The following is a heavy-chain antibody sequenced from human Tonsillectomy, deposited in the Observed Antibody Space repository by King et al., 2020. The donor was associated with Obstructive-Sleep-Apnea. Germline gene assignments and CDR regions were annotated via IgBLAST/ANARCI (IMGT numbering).Heavy chain of an antibody. D-gene: IGHD6-19*01. CDR2: IYYSGST. Sequence: VQLQESGPGLVKPSETLSLTCTASGGSTSSYYWSWIRQPPGKGLEWIGYIYYSGSTNYNPSLKSRVTISVDTSKNQFTLKLSSVTAADTAVYSCARQVYRSGWYYFNYWGQATLLTVSS. CDR3: ARQVYRSGWYYFNY. J-gene: IGHJ4*02. V-gene: IGHV4-59*08. CDR1: GGSTSSYY.